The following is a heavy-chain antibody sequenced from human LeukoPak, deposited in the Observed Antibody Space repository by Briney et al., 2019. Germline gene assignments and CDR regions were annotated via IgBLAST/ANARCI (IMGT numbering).Heavy chain of an antibody. V-gene: IGHV4-39*07. CDR1: GGSISSSSYY. CDR3: ARVSSLSSSWYMGAFDF. D-gene: IGHD6-13*01. Sequence: SETLSLTCTVSGGSISSSSYYWGWIRQPPGKGLEWIGSIYYSGSTYYNPSLKSRVTISVDTSKNQFSLKLSSVTAADTAVYYCARVSSLSSSWYMGAFDFWGQGTMVTVSS. J-gene: IGHJ3*01. CDR2: IYYSGST.